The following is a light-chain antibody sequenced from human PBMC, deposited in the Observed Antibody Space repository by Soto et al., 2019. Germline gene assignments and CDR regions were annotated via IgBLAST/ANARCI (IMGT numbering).Light chain of an antibody. Sequence: EIQMTQSPASLSASVGGRVTITCRTSQNINNCLNGYQQRPGKAPKLLVYGAASLQSGVPLRFSGSGSGTDFTLTISSLQPEDSATYYCQESYSPFWGTCSQGTKVDI. CDR2: GAA. CDR1: QNINNC. V-gene: IGKV1-39*01. CDR3: QESYSPFWGT. J-gene: IGKJ1*01.